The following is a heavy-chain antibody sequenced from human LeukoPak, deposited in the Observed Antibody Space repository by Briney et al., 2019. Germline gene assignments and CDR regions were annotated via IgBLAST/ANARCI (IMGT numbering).Heavy chain of an antibody. D-gene: IGHD3-22*01. V-gene: IGHV4-59*08. CDR2: IYYTGST. J-gene: IGHJ4*02. Sequence: PSETLSLTCIVSGVSISSYYWSWIRQPPGKGLEWIGYIYYTGSTNYNPSLKSRVTISVDASNNHFSLKLSSVTAADTAVYYCARMYDSSGYYYPFDYWGQGTLVTVSS. CDR3: ARMYDSSGYYYPFDY. CDR1: GVSISSYY.